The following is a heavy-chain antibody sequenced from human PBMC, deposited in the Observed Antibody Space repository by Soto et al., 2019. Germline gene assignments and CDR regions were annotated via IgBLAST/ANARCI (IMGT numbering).Heavy chain of an antibody. J-gene: IGHJ6*02. CDR2: ISYDGSNK. V-gene: IGHV3-30*18. CDR1: GFTFSSYG. CDR3: AKANQLVSLDYYYYYGMAV. D-gene: IGHD2-2*01. Sequence: GGSLRLSCAASGFTFSSYGMHWVRQTPGKGLDWVAVISYDGSNKYYADSVKGRFTISRDNSKNTLYLQMNSLRAEDTAVYYCAKANQLVSLDYYYYYGMAVWGQGTTVTVSS.